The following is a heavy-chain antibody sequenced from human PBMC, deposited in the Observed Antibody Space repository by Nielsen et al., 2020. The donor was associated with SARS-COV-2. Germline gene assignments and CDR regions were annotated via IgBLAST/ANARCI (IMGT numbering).Heavy chain of an antibody. CDR3: AREEYGGSYDY. Sequence: GESLKISCAASGFSISDSGMHWVRQAPGKGLEWVSVIYSGGSTYYADSVKGRFTISRDNSKNTLYLQMNSLRAEDTAVYYCAREEYGGSYDYWGQGTLVTVSS. V-gene: IGHV3-66*01. CDR1: GFSISDSG. CDR2: IYSGGST. D-gene: IGHD1-26*01. J-gene: IGHJ4*02.